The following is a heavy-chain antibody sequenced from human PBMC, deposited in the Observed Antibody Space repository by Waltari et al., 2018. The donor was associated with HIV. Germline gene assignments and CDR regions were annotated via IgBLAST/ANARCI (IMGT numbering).Heavy chain of an antibody. D-gene: IGHD3-16*01. Sequence: QVQLVQSGAEVKKPGASVKVSCKASGYTFTGYYMHWVRQAPGQGLEWRGGINPNSGGTNYAQKFKGRVTMTRDTSISTAYMELSRLRSDDTAVYYCARAQAGGSAFDIWGQGTMVTVSS. CDR3: ARAQAGGSAFDI. CDR2: INPNSGGT. V-gene: IGHV1-2*02. CDR1: GYTFTGYY. J-gene: IGHJ3*02.